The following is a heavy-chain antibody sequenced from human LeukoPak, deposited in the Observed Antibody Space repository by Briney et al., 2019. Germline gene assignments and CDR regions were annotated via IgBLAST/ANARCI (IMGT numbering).Heavy chain of an antibody. Sequence: GESLKISCKGSGYGSGYSFTSHWIAWVRQMPGKGLEWMGIIYPRDSNTIYSPSFQGQVTISVDTSINTAYLQSVSLKASDTAMYYCARHPIAAGGAYNWFDPWGQGTLVTVSS. CDR2: IYPRDSNT. D-gene: IGHD6-13*01. J-gene: IGHJ5*02. CDR3: ARHPIAAGGAYNWFDP. V-gene: IGHV5-51*01. CDR1: GYSFTSHW.